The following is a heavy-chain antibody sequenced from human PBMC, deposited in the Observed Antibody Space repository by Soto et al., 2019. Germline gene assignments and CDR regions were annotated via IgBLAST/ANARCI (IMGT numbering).Heavy chain of an antibody. V-gene: IGHV4-59*01. D-gene: IGHD3-3*01. CDR1: GGSISSYY. J-gene: IGHJ4*02. Sequence: NPSETLSLTCTVSGGSISSYYWSWIRQPPGKGLEWIGYIYYSGSTNYNPSLKSQVTISVDTSKNQFSLKLSSVTAADTAVYYCARDRGGYYGNGIDYWGQGTLVTVSS. CDR2: IYYSGST. CDR3: ARDRGGYYGNGIDY.